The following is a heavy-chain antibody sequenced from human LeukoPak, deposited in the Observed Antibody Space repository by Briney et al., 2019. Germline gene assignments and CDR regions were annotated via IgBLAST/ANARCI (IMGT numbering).Heavy chain of an antibody. Sequence: ASVKVSCKASGYTFTGYYMHWVRQAPGQGLEWMGWINPNSGGTNYAQKFQGRVTMTTDTSTSTAYMELRSLRSDDTAVYYCARGGGPPFYYYYYYMDVWGKGTTVTISS. V-gene: IGHV1-2*02. CDR3: ARGGGPPFYYYYYYMDV. CDR2: INPNSGGT. CDR1: GYTFTGYY. J-gene: IGHJ6*03.